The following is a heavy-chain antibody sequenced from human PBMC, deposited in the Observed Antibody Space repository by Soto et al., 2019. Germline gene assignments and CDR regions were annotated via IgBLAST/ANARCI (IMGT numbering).Heavy chain of an antibody. CDR2: ISYDGSNK. CDR3: AKSSWFDP. V-gene: IGHV3-30*18. J-gene: IGHJ5*02. Sequence: GGSLRLSCAASGFTFSSYGMHWVRQAPGKGLEWVAVISYDGSNKYYADSVKGRFTISRDNSKNTLYLQVNSLRAEDTAVYYCAKSSWFDPWGQGTLVTVSS. CDR1: GFTFSSYG.